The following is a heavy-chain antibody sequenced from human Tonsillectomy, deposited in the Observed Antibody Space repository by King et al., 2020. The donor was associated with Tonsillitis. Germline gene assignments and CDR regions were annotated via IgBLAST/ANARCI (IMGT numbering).Heavy chain of an antibody. CDR3: ARGLYDSSGFTLGY. D-gene: IGHD3-22*01. CDR1: VGTFSSHA. V-gene: IGHV1-69*04. Sequence: QLVHSGAEVKKPGSSVKVSCKAAVGTFSSHAIVWGRQAAGQGLEWMGSIIPIVVGGNYAQKFQGRVTITADKTTSKAYMELSRPRSEDTAVYYCARGLYDSSGFTLGYWGQGTLVTVSS. J-gene: IGHJ4*02. CDR2: IIPIVVGG.